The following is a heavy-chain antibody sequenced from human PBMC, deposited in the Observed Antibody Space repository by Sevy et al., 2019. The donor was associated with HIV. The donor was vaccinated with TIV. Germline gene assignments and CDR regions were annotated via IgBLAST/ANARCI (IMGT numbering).Heavy chain of an antibody. CDR3: ARGTSIYYYGSGSLFDY. J-gene: IGHJ4*02. D-gene: IGHD3-10*01. V-gene: IGHV3-48*02. CDR2: ISSSTI. Sequence: GGSLRLSCAASGFTFSSYSMNWVRQAPGKGLEWVSHISSSTIYYADSVKGRFTISRDNAKNSLYLQMNSLRDEDTAVYYCARGTSIYYYGSGSLFDYWGQGTLVTVSS. CDR1: GFTFSSYS.